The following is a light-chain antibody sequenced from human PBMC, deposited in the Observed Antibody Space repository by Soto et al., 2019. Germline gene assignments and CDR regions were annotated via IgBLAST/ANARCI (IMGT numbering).Light chain of an antibody. J-gene: IGKJ1*01. V-gene: IGKV3-15*01. CDR3: QQYNNWPPWT. Sequence: ILMTQSPATLSVSPGERATLSCRASQSVSNNLAWYQQKPGQAPRLLIYDASTRATGIPARFSGSGSGTAFTRTVSGLQPEDFAVYYCQQYNNWPPWTFGQGTKVEIK. CDR2: DAS. CDR1: QSVSNN.